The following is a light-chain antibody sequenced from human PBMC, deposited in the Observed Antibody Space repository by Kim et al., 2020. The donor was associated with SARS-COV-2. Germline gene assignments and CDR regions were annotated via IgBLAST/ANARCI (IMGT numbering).Light chain of an antibody. J-gene: IGLJ1*01. CDR2: RDN. CDR3: QAWDSSIYV. V-gene: IGLV3-1*01. CDR1: KLGDKY. Sequence: SVSPGQPASIACSGDKLGDKYASWYQQKPGQSPVVVIFRDNRRPSGIPERFSGSNSGNTATLTISGTQAMDDADYYCQAWDSSIYVFGTGTKVTVL.